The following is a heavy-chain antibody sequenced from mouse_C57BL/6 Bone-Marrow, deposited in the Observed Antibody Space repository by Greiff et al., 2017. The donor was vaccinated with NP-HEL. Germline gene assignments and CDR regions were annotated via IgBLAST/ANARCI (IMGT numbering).Heavy chain of an antibody. CDR1: GYTFTSYY. CDR3: ARSNGAWFAD. Sequence: LQQPGAELVRPGASVKMSCKASGYTFTSYYMHWVKQTPSQGLEWIGAIYPGNGDTSYNQKFKGKATLTVDKSSSTAYMQLSSLTSEDSAVYFCARSNGAWFADWGQGTLVTVSA. CDR2: IYPGNGDT. J-gene: IGHJ3*01. V-gene: IGHV1-12*01.